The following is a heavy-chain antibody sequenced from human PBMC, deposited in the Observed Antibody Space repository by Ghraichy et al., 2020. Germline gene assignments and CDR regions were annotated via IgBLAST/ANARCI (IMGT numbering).Heavy chain of an antibody. V-gene: IGHV4-61*01. CDR2: IYYSGST. CDR3: ARFSRYCSGGSCDYYFDY. CDR1: GGSVSSGSYY. J-gene: IGHJ4*02. D-gene: IGHD2-15*01. Sequence: SETLSLTCTVSGGSVSSGSYYWSWIRQPPGKGLEWIGYIYYSGSTNYNPSLKSRVTISVDTSKNQFSLKLSSVTAADTAVYYCARFSRYCSGGSCDYYFDYWGQGTLVTVSS.